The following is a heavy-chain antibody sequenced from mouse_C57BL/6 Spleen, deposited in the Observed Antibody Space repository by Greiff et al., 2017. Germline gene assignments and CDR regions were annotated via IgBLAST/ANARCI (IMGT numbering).Heavy chain of an antibody. J-gene: IGHJ1*03. Sequence: EVQLVESEGGLVQPGSSMKLSCTASGFTFSDYYMDWVRQVPEKGLEWVANINYDGSSTYYLDSLKSRFIISRDNAKNILYLQMSSLKSEDTATYYCARDNYSNYWYFDVWGTGTTVTVSS. V-gene: IGHV5-16*01. CDR1: GFTFSDYY. CDR2: INYDGSST. CDR3: ARDNYSNYWYFDV. D-gene: IGHD2-5*01.